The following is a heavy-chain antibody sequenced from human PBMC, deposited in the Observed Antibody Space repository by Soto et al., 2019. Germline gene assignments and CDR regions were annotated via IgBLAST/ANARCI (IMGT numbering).Heavy chain of an antibody. D-gene: IGHD3-22*01. CDR1: GSTFSNAW. CDR3: TTGVFGYYDSSGYYSFDY. J-gene: IGHJ4*02. Sequence: GESLRLSYAASGSTFSNAWRNWVRPAPGKGLEWVGRIKSKTDGGTTDYAAPVKGRFTISRDDSKNTLYLQMNSLKTEDTAVYYCTTGVFGYYDSSGYYSFDYWGQGT. CDR2: IKSKTDGGTT. V-gene: IGHV3-15*07.